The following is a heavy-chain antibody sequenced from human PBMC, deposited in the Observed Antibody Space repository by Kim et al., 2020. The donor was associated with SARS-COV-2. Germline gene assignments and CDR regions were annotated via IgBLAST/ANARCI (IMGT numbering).Heavy chain of an antibody. CDR3: ARDWDDTRGDV. CDR2: ISYDGSNK. J-gene: IGHJ6*02. V-gene: IGHV3-30-3*01. D-gene: IGHD3-22*01. Sequence: GGSLRLSCAASGFTFSSYAMHWVRQAPGKGLEWVAVISYDGSNKYYADSVKGRFTISRDNSKNTLYLQMNSLRAEDTAVYYCARDWDDTRGDVWGQGTTVTVSS. CDR1: GFTFSSYA.